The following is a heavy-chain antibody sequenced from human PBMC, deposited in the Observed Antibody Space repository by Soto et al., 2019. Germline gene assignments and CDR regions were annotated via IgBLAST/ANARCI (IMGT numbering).Heavy chain of an antibody. CDR2: ISGSGGST. V-gene: IGHV3-23*01. Sequence: PGGSLRLSCAASGFTFSSYALSWVRQAPGKGLEWVSAISGSGGSTYYADSVKGRFTISRDNSKNTLYLQMNSLRAEDTAVYYCAKDLEPYSGSYKRGGYFDYWGQGTLVTVSS. J-gene: IGHJ4*02. CDR3: AKDLEPYSGSYKRGGYFDY. D-gene: IGHD1-26*01. CDR1: GFTFSSYA.